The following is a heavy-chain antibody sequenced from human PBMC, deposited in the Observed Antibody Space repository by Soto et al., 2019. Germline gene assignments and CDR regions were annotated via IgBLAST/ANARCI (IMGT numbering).Heavy chain of an antibody. D-gene: IGHD3-10*01. CDR2: IIPIFGTA. CDR3: ARDPGGTMVRGVIIRPSHYYYYGMDV. V-gene: IGHV1-69*13. CDR1: GGTFSSYA. Sequence: ASVKVSCKASGGTFSSYAIIWVRQAPGQGLEWMGGIIPIFGTANYAQKFQGRVTITADESTSTAYMELSSLRSEDTAVYYCARDPGGTMVRGVIIRPSHYYYYGMDVWGQGTTVTVSS. J-gene: IGHJ6*02.